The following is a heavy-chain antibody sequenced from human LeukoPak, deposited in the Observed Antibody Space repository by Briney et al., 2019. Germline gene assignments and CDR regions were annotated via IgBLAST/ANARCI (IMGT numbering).Heavy chain of an antibody. CDR2: INPNNGGT. D-gene: IGHD1-26*01. Sequence: RASVKVSCKASGYIFIDYQMHWLRQAPGQGLEWMGWINPNNGGTNYAQKFQGRVTMTRDTSIRTAYMEVSSLRSDDTAVYYCAREWELNTQTDGMDVWGQGTSVTVSS. CDR3: AREWELNTQTDGMDV. J-gene: IGHJ6*02. V-gene: IGHV1-2*02. CDR1: GYIFIDYQ.